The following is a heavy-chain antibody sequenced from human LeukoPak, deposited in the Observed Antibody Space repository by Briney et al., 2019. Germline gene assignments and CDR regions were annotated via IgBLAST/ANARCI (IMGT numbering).Heavy chain of an antibody. CDR1: GFTFSDYY. V-gene: IGHV3-11*01. CDR2: ISGDNGSI. D-gene: IGHD6-25*01. CDR3: VRAYSRGYSDDFDY. Sequence: PGLSLRLSCAASGFTFSDYYMSWFRQAPGKGLEWLSYISGDNGSIYYADSVRGRFTISRDNAKNSLYLQVNSLRGEDTAVYYCVRAYSRGYSDDFDYWGQGTLVTVSS. J-gene: IGHJ4*02.